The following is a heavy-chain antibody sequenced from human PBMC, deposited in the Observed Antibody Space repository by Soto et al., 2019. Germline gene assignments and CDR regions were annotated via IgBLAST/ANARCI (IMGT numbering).Heavy chain of an antibody. CDR3: ARHRKPYGSGSYYNQYYYYGMDV. V-gene: IGHV4-39*01. CDR2: IYYSGST. Sequence: QLQLQESGPGLVKPSETLSLTCTVSGGSISSSSYYWGWIRQPPGKGLEWIGSIYYSGSTYYNPSLKSRVTISVDTSKNQFSLKLSSVTAADTAVYYCARHRKPYGSGSYYNQYYYYGMDVWGQGTTVTVSS. J-gene: IGHJ6*02. CDR1: GGSISSSSYY. D-gene: IGHD3-10*01.